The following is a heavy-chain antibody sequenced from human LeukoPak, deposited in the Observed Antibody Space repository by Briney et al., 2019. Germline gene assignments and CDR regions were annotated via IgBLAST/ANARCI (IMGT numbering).Heavy chain of an antibody. D-gene: IGHD4-23*01. CDR1: GDSVSSNSAA. J-gene: IGHJ2*01. Sequence: SQTLSLTCAISGDSVSSNSAAWNWIRQSPSRGLEWLGRTYYRSKWYNDYAVSVKSRITINPDTSKNQFSLKLSSVTAADTAVYYCARHKTNTVGTRYWYFDLWGRGTLVTVSS. V-gene: IGHV6-1*01. CDR2: TYYRSKWYN. CDR3: ARHKTNTVGTRYWYFDL.